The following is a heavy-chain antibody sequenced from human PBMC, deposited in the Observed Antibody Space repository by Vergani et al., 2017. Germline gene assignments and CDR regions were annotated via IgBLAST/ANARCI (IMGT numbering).Heavy chain of an antibody. V-gene: IGHV3-30*18. CDR2: ISYDGTQK. J-gene: IGHJ4*02. CDR1: GCTSSYYG. D-gene: IGHD2-21*02. Sequence: QVHLVESGGGVVQPGRSLRLSCVVSGCTSSYYGMHWVRQAPGKGLEWVAVISYDGTQKYYADSVKGRFTISRDNSKSTLYLQMNSLRTEDTAVYYCAKYLRDSTDGLPDSWGPGTLVIVSS. CDR3: AKYLRDSTDGLPDS.